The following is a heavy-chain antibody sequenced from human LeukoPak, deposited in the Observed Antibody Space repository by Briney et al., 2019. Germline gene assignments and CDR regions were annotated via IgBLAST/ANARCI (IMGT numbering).Heavy chain of an antibody. J-gene: IGHJ6*03. CDR3: ARVPSPHYYYYYYMDV. V-gene: IGHV3-7*01. Sequence: GGSLRLSCAASGFTFSNSWMSWVRQAPGKGLEWVANIKQDGSEKYYVDSVKGRFTISRDNAKNSLYLQMNSLRAEDTAVYYCARVPSPHYYYYYYMDVWGKGTTVTVSS. CDR1: GFTFSNSW. CDR2: IKQDGSEK.